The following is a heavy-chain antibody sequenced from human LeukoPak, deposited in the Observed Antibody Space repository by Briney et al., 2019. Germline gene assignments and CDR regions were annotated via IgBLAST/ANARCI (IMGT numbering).Heavy chain of an antibody. D-gene: IGHD2-21*02. J-gene: IGHJ4*02. CDR2: IYSGGDT. CDR1: GFTVSSNY. CDR3: AGTVAYCGGDCYFVTDY. Sequence: PGGSLRLSCAASGFTVSSNYMSWVRQAPGKGLEWVSAIYSGGDTYHADSVKGRFTISRDNSKNTLYLQMNSLRAEDTAVYYCAGTVAYCGGDCYFVTDYWGQGTLVTVSS. V-gene: IGHV3-53*05.